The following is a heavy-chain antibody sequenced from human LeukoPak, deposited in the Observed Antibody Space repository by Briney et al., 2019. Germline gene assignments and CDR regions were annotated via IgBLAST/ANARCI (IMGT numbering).Heavy chain of an antibody. J-gene: IGHJ4*02. D-gene: IGHD1-26*01. CDR2: LSHSGRT. CDR3: TRTSPGIPLDF. Sequence: PSETLSLTCAVSGVSFSGYYWSWIRLPPGKGPEWIGELSHSGRTSYNPSLKGRVTISLDTSMNHFSLNLRFLTAADTVVYYCTRTSPGIPLDFWGQGTLVTVSS. CDR1: GVSFSGYY. V-gene: IGHV4-34*01.